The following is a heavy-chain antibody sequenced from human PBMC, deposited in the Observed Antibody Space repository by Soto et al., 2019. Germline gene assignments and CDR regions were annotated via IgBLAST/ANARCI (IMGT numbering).Heavy chain of an antibody. J-gene: IGHJ6*02. Sequence: TGESLKISCKGSGYTFTNYWIGWVRQMPGKGLEWMGIIYPGDSDTKYNPSFQGQVTISADKSITTTYLQWSSLKASDTAIYYCAASIFYYGMDVWCQGTTVTVSS. CDR3: AASIFYYGMDV. V-gene: IGHV5-51*01. CDR1: GYTFTNYW. CDR2: IYPGDSDT.